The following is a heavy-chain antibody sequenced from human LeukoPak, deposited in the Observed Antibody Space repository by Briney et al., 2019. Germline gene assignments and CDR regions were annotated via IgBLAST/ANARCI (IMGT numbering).Heavy chain of an antibody. D-gene: IGHD2-2*01. CDR3: ARRQGCSSTSCPPDY. V-gene: IGHV5-51*01. CDR1: GYSFNTYW. J-gene: IGHJ4*02. CDR2: IYPGDSDT. Sequence: PGESLKISCRGSGYSFNTYWIGWVRQMPGKGLEWMGIIYPGDSDTRYSPSFQGQVTMSAAKSINTAYLQWSSLKASDTAMYYCARRQGCSSTSCPPDYWGQGTLVTVSS.